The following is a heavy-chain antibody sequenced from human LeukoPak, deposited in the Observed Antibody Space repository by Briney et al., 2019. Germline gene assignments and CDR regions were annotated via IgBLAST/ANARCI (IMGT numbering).Heavy chain of an antibody. Sequence: GGSLRLSCAASGFTFSNYGMHWVRQAPGKGLEWVAFIGYDGNNKYYADSVKGRFTISRDNAKNSVFLQMNNLRAEDTAIYYCARRGYHDSSGYDYWGQGTLATVSS. V-gene: IGHV3-33*01. J-gene: IGHJ4*02. CDR1: GFTFSNYG. CDR2: IGYDGNNK. CDR3: ARRGYHDSSGYDY. D-gene: IGHD3-22*01.